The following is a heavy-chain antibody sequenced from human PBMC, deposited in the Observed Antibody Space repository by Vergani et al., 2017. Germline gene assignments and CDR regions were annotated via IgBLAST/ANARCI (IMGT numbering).Heavy chain of an antibody. V-gene: IGHV3-7*01. J-gene: IGHJ4*02. CDR1: GFTFSDYY. CDR2: IKQDGSEK. CDR3: ARDLYGPTRVVPASIPVYFDY. Sequence: VQLVESGGGLVKPGGSLRLSCAASGFTFSDYYMSWIRQAPGKGLEWVANIKQDGSEKYYVDSVKGRFTISRDNAKNSLYLQMNSLRAEDTAVYYCARDLYGPTRVVPASIPVYFDYWGQGTLVTVSS. D-gene: IGHD2-2*01.